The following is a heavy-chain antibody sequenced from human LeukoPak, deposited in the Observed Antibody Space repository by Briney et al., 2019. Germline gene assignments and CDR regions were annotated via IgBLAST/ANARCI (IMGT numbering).Heavy chain of an antibody. J-gene: IGHJ4*02. V-gene: IGHV3-48*03. D-gene: IGHD3-22*01. CDR2: ISSSGSTI. Sequence: PGGSLRLSCAASGFTFSSYEMNWVRQAPGKGLEWVSYISSSGSTIYYADSVKGRFTISRDNAKNSLYLQMNSLGAEDTAVYYCARDRVGYYYDYWGQGTLVTVSS. CDR1: GFTFSSYE. CDR3: ARDRVGYYYDY.